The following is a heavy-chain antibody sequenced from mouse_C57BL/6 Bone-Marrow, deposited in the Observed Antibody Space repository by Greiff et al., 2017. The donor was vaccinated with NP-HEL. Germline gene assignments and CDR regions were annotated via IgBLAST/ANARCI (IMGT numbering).Heavy chain of an antibody. CDR3: ARSAFITTVVATDWYFDV. J-gene: IGHJ1*03. CDR1: GYTFTSYW. D-gene: IGHD1-1*01. Sequence: QVQLKQPGAELVKPGASVKMSCKASGYTFTSYWITWVKQRPGQGLEWIGDIYPGSGSTNYNEKFKSKATLTVDTSSSTAYMQLSSLTSEDSAVYYCARSAFITTVVATDWYFDVWGTGTTVTVSS. V-gene: IGHV1-55*01. CDR2: IYPGSGST.